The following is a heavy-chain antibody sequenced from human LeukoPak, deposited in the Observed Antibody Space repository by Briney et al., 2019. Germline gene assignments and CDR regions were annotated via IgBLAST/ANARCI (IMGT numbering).Heavy chain of an antibody. CDR1: GYTFTSYD. V-gene: IGHV1-8*01. CDR2: MNPNSGNT. Sequence: ASVKVSCKASGYTFTSYDINWVRQATGQGLEWMGWMNPNSGNTGYAQKFQGRVTMTRNTSISTAYMELSSLRSEDTAVYYCARFRYCSSTSCRKWGSNRFDPWGQGTLVTVSS. CDR3: ARFRYCSSTSCRKWGSNRFDP. D-gene: IGHD2-2*01. J-gene: IGHJ5*02.